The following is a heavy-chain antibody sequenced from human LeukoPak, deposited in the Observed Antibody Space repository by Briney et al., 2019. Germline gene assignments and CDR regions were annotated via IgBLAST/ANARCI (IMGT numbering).Heavy chain of an antibody. Sequence: SETLSLTCTVSDGSISSGDYYWSWIRQPPGKGLDWIGYIYYSGSTYYNPSLKSRVTISVDTSKNQFSLKLNSVTAADTAVYYCARALPSYGEFDYWGQGTLLTVSS. D-gene: IGHD4-17*01. CDR2: IYYSGST. V-gene: IGHV4-30-4*01. J-gene: IGHJ4*02. CDR3: ARALPSYGEFDY. CDR1: DGSISSGDYY.